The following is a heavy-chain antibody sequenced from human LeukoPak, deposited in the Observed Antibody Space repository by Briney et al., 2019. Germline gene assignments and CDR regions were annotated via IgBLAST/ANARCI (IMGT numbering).Heavy chain of an antibody. J-gene: IGHJ4*02. D-gene: IGHD6-6*01. CDR2: IYHSGST. CDR3: ARSSSSPRLDY. Sequence: PSETLSLTCTVSRGSISSGAYYWSWIRQHPGKGLEWLGYIYHSGSTYYNPSLESRISISLDTSKNQFSLKLSSVTAADTAVYYCARSSSSPRLDYWGQETLVTVSS. CDR1: RGSISSGAYY. V-gene: IGHV4-31*03.